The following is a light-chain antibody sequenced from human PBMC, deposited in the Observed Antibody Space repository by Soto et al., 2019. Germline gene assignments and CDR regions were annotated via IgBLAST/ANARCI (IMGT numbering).Light chain of an antibody. CDR3: QQYDTSPT. J-gene: IGKJ1*01. Sequence: DIVLTQSPGTLSLSPGERATLSCTASHSLSSKSLVWYQQKSGQTPRVLIYDASSRATGIPDRFSGSGSGTDFTLTISRLEPEDSAFYFCQQYDTSPTFGQGTKVEIK. V-gene: IGKV3-20*01. CDR2: DAS. CDR1: HSLSSKS.